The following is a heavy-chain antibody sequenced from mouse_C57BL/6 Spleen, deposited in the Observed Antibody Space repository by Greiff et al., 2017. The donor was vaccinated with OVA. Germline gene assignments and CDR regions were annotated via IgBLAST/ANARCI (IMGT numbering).Heavy chain of an antibody. CDR2: ISSGGSYT. V-gene: IGHV5-6*02. J-gene: IGHJ2*01. CDR3: ADGGNGY. CDR1: GFTFSSYG. D-gene: IGHD2-1*01. Sequence: DVMLVESGGDLVKPGGSLKLSCAASGFTFSSYGMSWVRQTPDKRLEWVATISSGGSYTYYPDSVKGRFTISRDNAQNTLYLQMSSLKAEDTAMYYCADGGNGYWGQGTTLTVSS.